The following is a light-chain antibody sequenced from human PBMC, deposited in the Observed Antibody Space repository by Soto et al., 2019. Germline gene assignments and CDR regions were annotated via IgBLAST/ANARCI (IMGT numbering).Light chain of an antibody. CDR2: GAS. CDR1: QSVSSNY. V-gene: IGKV3-20*01. CDR3: QQYGSSPRT. Sequence: EIVLTQSPGTLSLSPGERATLSCRASQSVSSNYLAWYQQKPGEAPRPLIYGASSRATGTPDRFSGSGSGTDFTLTISRLEPEDFAVYYCQQYGSSPRTFGQGTKVEIK. J-gene: IGKJ1*01.